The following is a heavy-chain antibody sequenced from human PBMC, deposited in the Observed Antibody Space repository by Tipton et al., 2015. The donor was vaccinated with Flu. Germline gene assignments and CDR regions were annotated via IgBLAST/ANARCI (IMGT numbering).Heavy chain of an antibody. Sequence: SLRLSCAASGFTFSSYEMNWVRQAPGKGLEWVSYISSSGSTLYYADSVKGRFTISRDNAKNSLYLQMNSLRAEDTAVYYCARDRGRDGNTGWFDYWGQGILVTVSS. CDR1: GFTFSSYE. D-gene: IGHD5-24*01. J-gene: IGHJ4*02. CDR2: ISSSGSTL. CDR3: ARDRGRDGNTGWFDY. V-gene: IGHV3-48*03.